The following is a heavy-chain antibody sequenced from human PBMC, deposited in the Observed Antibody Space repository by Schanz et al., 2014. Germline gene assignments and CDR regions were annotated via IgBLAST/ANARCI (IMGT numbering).Heavy chain of an antibody. V-gene: IGHV1-46*03. CDR2: INPSGGST. J-gene: IGHJ4*02. Sequence: QVQLVQSGAEVKKPGASVKVSCKASGYTFTSDSMHWVRQAPGQGLEWMGMINPSGGSTTYAQKFQGRVTMTRDTSSSTVYMEVSSLRTEETAVDYCARDGVDAAAGGNYWGQGTLVTVSS. D-gene: IGHD6-13*01. CDR1: GYTFTSDS. CDR3: ARDGVDAAAGGNY.